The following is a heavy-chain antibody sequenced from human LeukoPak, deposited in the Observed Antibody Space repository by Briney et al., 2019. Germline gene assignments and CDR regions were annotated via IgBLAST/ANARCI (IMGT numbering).Heavy chain of an antibody. CDR1: GFTFNTYS. CDR2: ISVDSNYL. CDR3: ARVHCSGGGCYQRNDGLEI. V-gene: IGHV3-21*01. Sequence: PGGSLRLSCAASGFTFNTYSMNWVRQAPGKGLEWISSISVDSNYLYYVDSLRGRFTVSRDNTKNSLYLQMNRLRAEDTAVYYCARVHCSGGGCYQRNDGLEIWGQGTVVTVSS. J-gene: IGHJ3*02. D-gene: IGHD2-15*01.